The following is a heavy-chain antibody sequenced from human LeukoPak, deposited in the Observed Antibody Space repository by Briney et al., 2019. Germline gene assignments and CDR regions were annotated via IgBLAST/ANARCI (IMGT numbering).Heavy chain of an antibody. CDR2: ISGSGSTI. J-gene: IGHJ6*03. V-gene: IGHV3-48*03. CDR1: GVTVSSYE. Sequence: GGSLRLSCVVSGVTVSSYEMNWVRQAPGKGLEWVSYISGSGSTIHYADSVKGRFTISRDNANKSLYLQMNSLRAEDTAVYYCAKQGRDWLRDYYYYMDVWGKGTTVTISS. D-gene: IGHD3-9*01. CDR3: AKQGRDWLRDYYYYMDV.